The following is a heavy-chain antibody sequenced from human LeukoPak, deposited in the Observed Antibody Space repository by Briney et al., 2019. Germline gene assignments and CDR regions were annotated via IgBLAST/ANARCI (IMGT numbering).Heavy chain of an antibody. J-gene: IGHJ5*02. CDR3: ARDGAYYDFWSGYPSPTSWFDP. V-gene: IGHV1-46*03. CDR1: GYTFTSYY. Sequence: ASVKVSCKASGYTFTSYYMHWVRQAPGQGLEWMGIINPSGRTDYAQKFQGRVTLTRDTSTSTVYMELRSLRSEDTAVYYCARDGAYYDFWSGYPSPTSWFDPWGQGTLVTVSS. CDR2: INPSGRT. D-gene: IGHD3-3*01.